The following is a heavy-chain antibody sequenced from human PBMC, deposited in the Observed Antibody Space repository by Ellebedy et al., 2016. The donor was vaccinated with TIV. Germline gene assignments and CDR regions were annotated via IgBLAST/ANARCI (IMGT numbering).Heavy chain of an antibody. Sequence: GGSLRLXXAASGFTYSSYDMHWVRQATGKGLEWVSVIDIAGDTYYPGSVKGRFTISRENAKNSLYLQMNSLRAGDTAVYYCTRGRPEGDGFFDYWGQGTLVTVSS. CDR3: TRGRPEGDGFFDY. D-gene: IGHD2-21*02. V-gene: IGHV3-13*01. CDR1: GFTYSSYD. CDR2: IDIAGDT. J-gene: IGHJ4*02.